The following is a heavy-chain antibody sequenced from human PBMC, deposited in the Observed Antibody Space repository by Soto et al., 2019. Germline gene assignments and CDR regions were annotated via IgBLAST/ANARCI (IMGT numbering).Heavy chain of an antibody. CDR2: ISSSSSYI. V-gene: IGHV3-21*01. J-gene: IGHJ4*02. Sequence: EVQLVESGGGLVKPGGSLRLSCAASGFTFSSYSMNWVRQAPGKGLEWVSSISSSSSYIYYADSVKGRFTISRDNAKNSLYLQMNSLRAEDTAVYDCARVIVVVVSKVRYFDYWGQGTLVTVSS. CDR3: ARVIVVVVSKVRYFDY. D-gene: IGHD2-15*01. CDR1: GFTFSSYS.